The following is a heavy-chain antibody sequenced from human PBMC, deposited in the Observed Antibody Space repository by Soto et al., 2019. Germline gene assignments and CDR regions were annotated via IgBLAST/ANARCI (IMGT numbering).Heavy chain of an antibody. CDR3: ASANYGDYGASWFDP. Sequence: ASVKVSCKASGYTFTSYGISWVRQAPGQGLEWMGWISAYNGNTNYAQKLQGRVTMTRNTSISTAYMELSSLRSEDTAVYYCASANYGDYGASWFDPWGQGTLVTVSS. J-gene: IGHJ5*02. D-gene: IGHD4-17*01. CDR2: ISAYNGNT. CDR1: GYTFTSYG. V-gene: IGHV1-18*01.